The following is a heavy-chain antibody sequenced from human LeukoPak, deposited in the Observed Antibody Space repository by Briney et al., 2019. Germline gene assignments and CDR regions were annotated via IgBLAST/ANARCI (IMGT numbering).Heavy chain of an antibody. CDR2: INHSGST. CDR3: ARAAAGSGAFDI. J-gene: IGHJ3*02. D-gene: IGHD6-13*01. V-gene: IGHV4-34*01. CDR1: GGSFSGYS. Sequence: PSETLSLTCAVYGGSFSGYSWSWIRQPPGKGLEWIGEINHSGSTNYNPSLKSRVTISVDTSKNQFSLKLSSVTAADTAVYYCARAAAGSGAFDIWGQGTMVTVSS.